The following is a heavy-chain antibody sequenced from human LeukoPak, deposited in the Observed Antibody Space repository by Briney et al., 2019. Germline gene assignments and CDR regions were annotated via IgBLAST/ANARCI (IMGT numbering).Heavy chain of an antibody. Sequence: GGSLRLSCAASGFTFNTYAMNWVRQAPGKGLEWVSTISGSGGGTYYADSVKGRFTISRDNAKNSLYLQTNSLRAEDTAVYYCARAQYYSDSTGYYYLHYWGQGTLVTVSS. D-gene: IGHD3-22*01. CDR2: ISGSGGGT. CDR3: ARAQYYSDSTGYYYLHY. V-gene: IGHV3-23*01. J-gene: IGHJ4*02. CDR1: GFTFNTYA.